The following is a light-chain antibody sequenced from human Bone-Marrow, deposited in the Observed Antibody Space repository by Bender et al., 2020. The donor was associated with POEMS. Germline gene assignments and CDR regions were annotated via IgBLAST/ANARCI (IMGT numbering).Light chain of an antibody. CDR1: SSDVGGHNF. CDR3: SSYAGSNNIYV. CDR2: DVN. J-gene: IGLJ1*01. V-gene: IGLV2-8*01. Sequence: QSALTQPASVSGSPGQSITISCTGTSSDVGGHNFVSWSQKHPGKAPKLIIFDVNERPSGVPDRFSGSKSGNTASLTISGLQAGDEAEYYCSSYAGSNNIYVFGTGTKVTVL.